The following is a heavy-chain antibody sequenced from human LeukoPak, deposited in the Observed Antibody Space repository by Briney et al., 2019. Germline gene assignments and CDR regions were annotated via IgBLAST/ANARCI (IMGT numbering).Heavy chain of an antibody. J-gene: IGHJ4*02. Sequence: GESLKISCAASGFTFPNAWMSWVRQVPGKGLEWVGRIKSNTYGGTADYAAPVRGRFTISRDDSKNTLYLQMNSLRTEDTAVYYCTTVGLQGFYGSSGYYYFDYWGQGTLVTVSS. CDR2: IKSNTYGGTA. V-gene: IGHV3-15*01. CDR3: TTVGLQGFYGSSGYYYFDY. CDR1: GFTFPNAW. D-gene: IGHD3-22*01.